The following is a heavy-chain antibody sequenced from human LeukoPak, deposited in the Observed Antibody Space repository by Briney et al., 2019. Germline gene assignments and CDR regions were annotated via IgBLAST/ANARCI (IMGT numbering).Heavy chain of an antibody. CDR1: GFTFSSYT. CDR2: ISSSSSYI. V-gene: IGHV3-21*01. D-gene: IGHD3-16*02. Sequence: GGSLRLSCAASGFTFSSYTMNWVRQAPGKGLEWVSSISSSSSYIYYADSVKGRFTISRDNAKNSLYLQMNSLRAEDTAVYYCASEPLPYDYVWGSYRSTGPGYWGQGTLVTVSS. CDR3: ASEPLPYDYVWGSYRSTGPGY. J-gene: IGHJ4*02.